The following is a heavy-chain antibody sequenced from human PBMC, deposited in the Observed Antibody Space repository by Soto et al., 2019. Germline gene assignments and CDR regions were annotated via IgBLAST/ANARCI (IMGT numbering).Heavy chain of an antibody. CDR2: ISTDGSNT. CDR3: ARDTDGLHY. Sequence: RSLSLSSAAFGLIFGNYRVHCGRQAPGKGLMRVSYISTDGSNTNHADSVKGRFTVTRDNAKNTLYLQMNSLRAEDTALYYCARDTDGLHYWGQGTMVTVSS. V-gene: IGHV3-74*01. CDR1: GLIFGNYR. J-gene: IGHJ4*02.